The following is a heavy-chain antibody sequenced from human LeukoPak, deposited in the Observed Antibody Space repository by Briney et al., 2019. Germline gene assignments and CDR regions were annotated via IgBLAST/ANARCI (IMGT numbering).Heavy chain of an antibody. CDR1: GFTFSSYA. CDR2: MWYDGTNK. Sequence: GGSLRLSCAASGFTFSSYAMSWVRQAPGKGLEWVAVMWYDGTNKYYADSVKGRFTISRDNSKNTVYLQLNSLRAEDTAVYYCARDQGYYYDSSGYGHWGQGTLVTVSS. V-gene: IGHV3-33*08. J-gene: IGHJ4*02. D-gene: IGHD3-22*01. CDR3: ARDQGYYYDSSGYGH.